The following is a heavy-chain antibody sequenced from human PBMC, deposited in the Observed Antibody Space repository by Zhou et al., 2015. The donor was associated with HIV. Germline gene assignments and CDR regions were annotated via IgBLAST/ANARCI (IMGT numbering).Heavy chain of an antibody. CDR1: GYTFTGYY. J-gene: IGHJ6*03. Sequence: QVQLVQSGAEVKKPGASVKVSCKASGYTFTGYYMHWVRQAPGQGLEWMGRINPNSGGTNYAQKFQGRVTMTRDTSISTAYMELSRLRSDDTAVYYCARDIEYVAARLKPNYYYYYMDVWGKGTTVTVSS. V-gene: IGHV1-2*06. D-gene: IGHD6-6*01. CDR3: ARDIEYVAARLKPNYYYYYMDV. CDR2: INPNSGGT.